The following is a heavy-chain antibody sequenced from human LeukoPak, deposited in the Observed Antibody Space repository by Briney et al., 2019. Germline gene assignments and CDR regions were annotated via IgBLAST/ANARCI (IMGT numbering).Heavy chain of an antibody. Sequence: SETLSLTCTVSGGSISSYYWSWIRQPPGKGLEWIGYIYYSGSTNYNPSLKSRVTISVDTSKNQFSLKLSSVTAADTAVYYCARVRHYCSSTSCYTGYFDYWGQGTLVTVSS. CDR2: IYYSGST. V-gene: IGHV4-59*01. CDR1: GGSISSYY. D-gene: IGHD2-2*02. CDR3: ARVRHYCSSTSCYTGYFDY. J-gene: IGHJ4*02.